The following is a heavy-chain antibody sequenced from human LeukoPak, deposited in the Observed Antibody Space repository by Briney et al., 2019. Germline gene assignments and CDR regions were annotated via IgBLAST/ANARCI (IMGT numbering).Heavy chain of an antibody. D-gene: IGHD6-13*01. J-gene: IGHJ4*02. CDR1: GYTFTNYY. Sequence: ASVKVSCKASGYTFTNYYMHWVRQAPGQGLEWMGIINPSGGSTSYAQKFQGRVTMTRDTSTSTVYMELSSLRSEDTAVYYCARGPLGSSSWYFLDPYFAYWGQGTLVTVSS. CDR2: INPSGGST. CDR3: ARGPLGSSSWYFLDPYFAY. V-gene: IGHV1-46*01.